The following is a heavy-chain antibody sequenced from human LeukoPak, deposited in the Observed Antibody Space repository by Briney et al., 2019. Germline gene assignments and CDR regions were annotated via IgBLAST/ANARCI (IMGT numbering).Heavy chain of an antibody. D-gene: IGHD3-3*01. CDR1: GYTFTSYY. Sequence: GASVKVSCKASGYTFTSYYMHWVRQAPGQGLEWMGIINPSGGSTSYAQKFQGRVTMTRDMSTSTVYMELSSLRSEDTAVYYCARDRAWSGYYIGWFDPWGQGTLVTVSS. CDR2: INPSGGST. J-gene: IGHJ5*02. V-gene: IGHV1-46*01. CDR3: ARDRAWSGYYIGWFDP.